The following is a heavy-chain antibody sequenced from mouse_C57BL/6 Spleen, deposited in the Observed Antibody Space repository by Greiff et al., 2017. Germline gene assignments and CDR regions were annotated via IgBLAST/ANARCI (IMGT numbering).Heavy chain of an antibody. CDR1: GFTFSSYT. CDR3: ASLYYYGSFAY. Sequence: EVQLVESGGGLVKPGGSLKLSCAASGFTFSSYTMSWVRQTPEKRLEWVATISGGGGNTYYPDSVKGRFTISRDNAKNTLYLQMSSLRSEDTALYYCASLYYYGSFAYWGQGTLVTVSA. CDR2: ISGGGGNT. V-gene: IGHV5-9*01. J-gene: IGHJ3*01. D-gene: IGHD1-1*01.